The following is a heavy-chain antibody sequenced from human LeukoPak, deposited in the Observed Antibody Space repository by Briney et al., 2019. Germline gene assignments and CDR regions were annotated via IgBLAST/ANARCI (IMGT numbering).Heavy chain of an antibody. CDR1: GFTFSSYG. D-gene: IGHD6-13*01. V-gene: IGHV3-30*18. CDR2: ISCDGSNK. Sequence: GGSLRLSCAASGFTFSSYGMHWVRQAPGKGLEWVAVISCDGSNKYYADSVKGRFTISRDNSKNTLYLQMNSLRAEDTAVYYCAKGWYLVDYWGQGTLVTVSS. J-gene: IGHJ4*02. CDR3: AKGWYLVDY.